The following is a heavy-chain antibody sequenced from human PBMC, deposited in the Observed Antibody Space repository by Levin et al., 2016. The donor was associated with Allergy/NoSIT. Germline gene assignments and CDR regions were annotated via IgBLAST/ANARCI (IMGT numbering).Heavy chain of an antibody. D-gene: IGHD3-16*02. J-gene: IGHJ6*02. V-gene: IGHV1-46*01. CDR2: INPSGGST. CDR3: AIGDNVWGSYRNYGMDV. CDR1: GYTFTSYY. Sequence: ASVKVSCKASGYTFTSYYMHWVRQAPGQGLEWMGIINPSGGSTSYAQKFQGRVTMTRDTSTSTVYMELSSLRSEDTAVYYCAIGDNVWGSYRNYGMDVWGQGTTVTVSS.